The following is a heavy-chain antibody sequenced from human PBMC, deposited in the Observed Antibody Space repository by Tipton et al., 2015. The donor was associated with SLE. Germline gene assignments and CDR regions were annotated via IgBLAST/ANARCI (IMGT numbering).Heavy chain of an antibody. D-gene: IGHD2-15*01. CDR2: IYYSGST. J-gene: IGHJ4*02. CDR3: ARQDWYYFDY. CDR1: GGSISSHY. V-gene: IGHV4-59*11. Sequence: TLSLTCTVSGGSISSHYWSWIRQPPGKGLEWIGYIYYSGSTNYNPSLKSRVTISVDTSKNQFSLKLSSVTAADTAVYYCARQDWYYFDYWGQGTLVTVSS.